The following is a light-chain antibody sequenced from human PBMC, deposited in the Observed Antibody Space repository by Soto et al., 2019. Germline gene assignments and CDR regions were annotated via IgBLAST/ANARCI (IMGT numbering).Light chain of an antibody. CDR1: QSVSSY. CDR2: DAS. V-gene: IGKV3-20*01. Sequence: EILLTQSPKTLSLSPGERATLSCRASQSVSSYLAWYQQKPGQAPRLLIYDASSRATGIPDRFSGSGSGTDFTLTISRLEPEDFAVYYCQQYGSIPWPVGQGGKV. CDR3: QQYGSIPWP. J-gene: IGKJ1*01.